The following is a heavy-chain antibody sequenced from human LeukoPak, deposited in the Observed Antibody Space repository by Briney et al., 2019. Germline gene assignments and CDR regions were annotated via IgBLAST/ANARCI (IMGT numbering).Heavy chain of an antibody. CDR2: ISGSGGST. D-gene: IGHD3-22*01. CDR1: GFTFSSYV. J-gene: IGHJ4*02. Sequence: GGSLRLSCAASGFTFSSYVMSWVRQAPGKGLEWVSAISGSGGSTYYADSVKGRFTISRDNSKNTLYLQMNSLGAEDTAVYYCAKDRAFKCYDSSGYCYFDYWGQGTLVTVSS. CDR3: AKDRAFKCYDSSGYCYFDY. V-gene: IGHV3-23*01.